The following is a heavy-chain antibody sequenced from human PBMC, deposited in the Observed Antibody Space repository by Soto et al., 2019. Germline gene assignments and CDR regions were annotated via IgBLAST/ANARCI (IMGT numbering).Heavy chain of an antibody. D-gene: IGHD6-13*01. CDR3: AKGSVAAAGAYYYFGMDV. V-gene: IGHV3-23*01. CDR1: GFTFSSCA. Sequence: GGSLRLSCAASGFTFSSCAMSWVRQAPGKGLEWVSAISGRGGCTYYADSVKGRFTISRDNSKNTLYLQMNSLRAEDTAVYYCAKGSVAAAGAYYYFGMDVWGQGTTVTVSS. CDR2: ISGRGGCT. J-gene: IGHJ6*02.